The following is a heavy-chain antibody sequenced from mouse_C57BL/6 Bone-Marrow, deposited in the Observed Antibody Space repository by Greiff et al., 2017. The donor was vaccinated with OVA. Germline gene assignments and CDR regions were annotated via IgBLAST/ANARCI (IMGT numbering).Heavy chain of an antibody. CDR2: IYPSDSET. CDR1: GYTFTSYW. J-gene: IGHJ3*01. V-gene: IGHV1-61*01. D-gene: IGHD1-1*01. CDR3: ARNFPYYYGSILAY. Sequence: QVQLQQPGAELVRPGSSVKLSCKASGYTFTSYWMDWVKQRPGQGLEWIGNIYPSDSETHYNQKFKDKATLTVDKSSSTAYMQLSSLTSEDSAVYYCARNFPYYYGSILAYWGQGTLVTVSA.